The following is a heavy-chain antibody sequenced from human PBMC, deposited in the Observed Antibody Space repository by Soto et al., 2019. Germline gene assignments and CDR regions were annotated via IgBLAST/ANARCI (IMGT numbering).Heavy chain of an antibody. CDR1: GFSFSSYD. D-gene: IGHD3-16*01. J-gene: IGHJ6*03. CDR3: AKDLKPGSRWSLGGVEHCMDV. V-gene: IGHV3-30*18. CDR2: MSYDGSKK. Sequence: QVQLVESGGGVVQPGRSLRLSCVGSGFSFSSYDMNWVRQAPGTGLEWVALMSYDGSKKYYGDSVRGRVTISRDNSKTPLYLQMDHLRPEDTAIYYCAKDLKPGSRWSLGGVEHCMDVWGRGTTVSVSS.